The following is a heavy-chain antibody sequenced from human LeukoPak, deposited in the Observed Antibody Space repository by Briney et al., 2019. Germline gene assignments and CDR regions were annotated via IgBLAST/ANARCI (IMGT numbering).Heavy chain of an antibody. CDR3: ARLPNHNNYDILTGFYLKYYFDY. V-gene: IGHV4-39*01. J-gene: IGHJ4*02. CDR1: SGSISSSSYY. D-gene: IGHD3-9*01. CDR2: FDFSGTT. Sequence: SETLSLTCSVSSGSISSSSYYWGWIRQPPGKALEWIGSFDFSGTTYHNPSLKSRVTISGDTSRNRFSLKLSSVTAADTAVYYCARLPNHNNYDILTGFYLKYYFDYWGQGTLVTVSS.